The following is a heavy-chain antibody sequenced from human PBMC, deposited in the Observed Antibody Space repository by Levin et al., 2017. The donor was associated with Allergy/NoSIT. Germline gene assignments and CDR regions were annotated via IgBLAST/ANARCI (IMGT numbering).Heavy chain of an antibody. D-gene: IGHD3-22*01. CDR3: AKDLDYYDSSLDY. V-gene: IGHV3-30*18. Sequence: GESLKISCAASGFTFSSYGMHWVRQAPGKGLEWVAVISYDGSNKYYADSVKGRFTISRDNSKNTLYLQMNSLRAEDTAVYYCAKDLDYYDSSLDYWGQGTLVTVSS. J-gene: IGHJ4*02. CDR1: GFTFSSYG. CDR2: ISYDGSNK.